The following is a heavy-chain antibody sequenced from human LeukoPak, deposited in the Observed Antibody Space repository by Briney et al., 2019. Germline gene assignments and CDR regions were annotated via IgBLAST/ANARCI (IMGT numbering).Heavy chain of an antibody. Sequence: PSETLSLTCTVSGGSISSYYWSWIRQPPGKGLELIGYIYYRGSTNYNPSLKSRVTISVDTSKNQFSLKLTSVTAAGTAVYYCASSATNNWLDYWGQGTLVTVSS. CDR1: GGSISSYY. CDR2: IYYRGST. J-gene: IGHJ5*01. V-gene: IGHV4-59*01. D-gene: IGHD6-25*01. CDR3: ASSATNNWLDY.